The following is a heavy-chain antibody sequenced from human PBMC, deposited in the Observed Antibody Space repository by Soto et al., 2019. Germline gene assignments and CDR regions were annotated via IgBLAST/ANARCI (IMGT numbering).Heavy chain of an antibody. D-gene: IGHD2-15*01. CDR2: IYPGDSDT. V-gene: IGHV5-51*01. J-gene: IGHJ6*02. CDR1: GYSFTSYW. CDR3: ARQKKLGYCSGGSCLGVSYYYYGMDV. Sequence: GESLKISCKGSGYSFTSYWIGWVRQMPGKGLEWMGIIYPGDSDTRYSPSFQGQVTISADKSISTAYLQWSSLKASDTAMYYCARQKKLGYCSGGSCLGVSYYYYGMDVWGQGTTVTVSS.